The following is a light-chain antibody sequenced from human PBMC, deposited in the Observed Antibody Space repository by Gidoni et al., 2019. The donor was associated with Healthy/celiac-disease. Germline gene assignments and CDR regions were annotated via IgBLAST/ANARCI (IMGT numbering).Light chain of an antibody. J-gene: IGLJ3*02. Sequence: LPQPASVSGSPGQSITISCTGTSSDVGGYDYVSWYQQHPGKAPRLMIYDVSNRPSGVSNRFSGSKSDNTASLTISGLKAEDEADYYCSSYTSSSTLVFGGGTKLTVL. CDR1: SSDVGGYDY. CDR2: DVS. V-gene: IGLV2-14*03. CDR3: SSYTSSSTLV.